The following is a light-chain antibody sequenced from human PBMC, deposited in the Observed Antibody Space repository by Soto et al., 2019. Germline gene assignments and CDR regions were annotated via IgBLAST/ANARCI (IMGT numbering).Light chain of an antibody. CDR1: QSISSY. V-gene: IGKV3-11*01. Sequence: EIVLTQSPATLSLSPGETATLSCRASQSISSYLAWYQQRPGQAPRLLIYDASSRATGIPARFSGSGSGTGFTLTISSLEPDDFAFYYCQQRGNWPLTFGQGTKLEIK. J-gene: IGKJ2*01. CDR2: DAS. CDR3: QQRGNWPLT.